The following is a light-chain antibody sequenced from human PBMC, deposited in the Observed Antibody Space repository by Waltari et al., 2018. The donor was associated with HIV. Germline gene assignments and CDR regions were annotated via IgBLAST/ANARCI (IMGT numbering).Light chain of an antibody. CDR1: QSVSIN. CDR3: HQYNYWPDA. CDR2: GAS. J-gene: IGKJ2*01. V-gene: IGKV3-15*01. Sequence: EVVMTQSPGTLSVSPGERVTFSCRASQSVSINVAWYQQKPGQAPRLLVYGASTRAIGIPARFSGSGSGTEFTLTISSLMSEDFAVYYCHQYNYWPDAFGQGTRVEIK.